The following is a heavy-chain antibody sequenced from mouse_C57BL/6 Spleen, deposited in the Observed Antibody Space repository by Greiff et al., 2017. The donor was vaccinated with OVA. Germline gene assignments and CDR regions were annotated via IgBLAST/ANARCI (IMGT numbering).Heavy chain of an antibody. V-gene: IGHV5-9*01. CDR1: GFTFSSYT. CDR2: ISGGGGNT. Sequence: EVQVVESGGGLVKPGGSLKLSCAASGFTFSSYTMSWVRQTPEKRLEWVATISGGGGNTYYPDSVKGRFTISRDNAKNTLYLQRSSLRSEDTALYYCARRRGDYWFAYWGQGTLVTVSA. J-gene: IGHJ3*01. CDR3: ARRRGDYWFAY. D-gene: IGHD2-4*01.